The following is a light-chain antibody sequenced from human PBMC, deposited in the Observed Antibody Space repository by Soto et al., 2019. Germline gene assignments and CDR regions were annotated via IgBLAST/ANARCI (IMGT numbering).Light chain of an antibody. CDR2: GAS. CDR3: QQYNNWPPWT. Sequence: IVLTQSKGTVSLSPGKRATFSCRPSQSVSSSYLAWYQQKPGQAPRLLIYGASSRATGIPDRFSGSGSGTEFTLTISSLQSEDFAVYYCQQYNNWPPWTFGQGTEVDIK. J-gene: IGKJ1*01. CDR1: QSVSSSY. V-gene: IGKV3-20*01.